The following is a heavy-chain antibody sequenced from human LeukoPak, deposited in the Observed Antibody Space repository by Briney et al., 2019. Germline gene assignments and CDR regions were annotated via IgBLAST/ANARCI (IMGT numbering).Heavy chain of an antibody. CDR1: GYTFTSYG. J-gene: IGHJ5*02. CDR2: ISAYNGST. Sequence: ASVKVSCKASGYTFTSYGISWVRQAPGQGLEWMGWISAYNGSTNYAQKLQGRVTMTTDTSTSTAYMELRSLRSDDTAVYYCARGRIAARIKGEHWFDPWGQGTLVTVSS. CDR3: ARGRIAARIKGEHWFDP. V-gene: IGHV1-18*01. D-gene: IGHD6-6*01.